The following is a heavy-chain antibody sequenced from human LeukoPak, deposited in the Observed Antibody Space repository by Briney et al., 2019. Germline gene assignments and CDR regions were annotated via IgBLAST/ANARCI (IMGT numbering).Heavy chain of an antibody. J-gene: IGHJ4*02. D-gene: IGHD3-10*01. CDR3: AGGDYGSGSGKYYFDC. Sequence: ASVKVSCKASGYTFTSYGISWVRQAPGQGLEWMVWISAYNGNTNYAQKLQGRVTMTTDTSTSTAYMELRSLRSDDTAVYYCAGGDYGSGSGKYYFDCWGQGTLVTVSS. V-gene: IGHV1-18*04. CDR2: ISAYNGNT. CDR1: GYTFTSYG.